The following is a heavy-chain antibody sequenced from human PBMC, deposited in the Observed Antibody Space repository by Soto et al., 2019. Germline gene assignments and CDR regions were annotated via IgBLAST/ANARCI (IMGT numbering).Heavy chain of an antibody. CDR3: ARGTLLRYFDWSYYYYVMDV. J-gene: IGHJ6*02. D-gene: IGHD3-9*01. Sequence: QVQLVQSGAEVKKPGSSVKVSCKASGGTFSSYAISWVRQAPGQGLEWMGGIIPIFGTANYAQKFQGRVTITADKPTSTASMELSSLRSEDTAVYYCARGTLLRYFDWSYYYYVMDVWGQGTTVTVSS. V-gene: IGHV1-69*06. CDR2: IIPIFGTA. CDR1: GGTFSSYA.